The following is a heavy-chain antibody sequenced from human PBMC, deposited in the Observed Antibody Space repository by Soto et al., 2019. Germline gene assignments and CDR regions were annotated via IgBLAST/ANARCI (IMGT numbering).Heavy chain of an antibody. Sequence: VQLVESGGGLVKPGGSLRLSCAASGFTFSTYSINWVRQAPGKGLEWVASISSNVDYIYYADSVKGRFTISRDNAQNSLFLQMNSLRAEDTAVYFCARDSRNRQEGMDVWGHGTTVTVSS. V-gene: IGHV3-21*02. CDR1: GFTFSTYS. J-gene: IGHJ6*02. CDR2: ISSNVDYI. CDR3: ARDSRNRQEGMDV.